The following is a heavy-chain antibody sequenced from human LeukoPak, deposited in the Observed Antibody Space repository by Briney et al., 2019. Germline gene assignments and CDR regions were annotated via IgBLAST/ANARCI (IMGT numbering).Heavy chain of an antibody. CDR2: SKSKTEGGTT. CDR1: GFTFSNAW. D-gene: IGHD2-2*02. V-gene: IGHV3-15*01. J-gene: IGHJ5*02. Sequence: GWALRLSCAASGFTFSNAWMSWVRQAPGKGLEGVGRSKSKTEGGTTDYAAPVKGRFTISRGDSKNTLYLQMNSLKTEDTAVYYCTTAGGYCSSTSCYTWDELDPWGQGTLVTVSS. CDR3: TTAGGYCSSTSCYTWDELDP.